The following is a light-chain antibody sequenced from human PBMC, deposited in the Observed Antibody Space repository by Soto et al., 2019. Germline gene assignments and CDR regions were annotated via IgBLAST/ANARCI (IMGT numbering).Light chain of an antibody. CDR1: QGISTT. CDR3: QQVYDCPFT. Sequence: DILLTQSPALLSASAGDRVTITCRASQGISTTLAWYQQQPGKAPNLLIYAASTVQGGVPSRFSGSGSWRDCSLTISSLQPEEVAAFYCQQVYDCPFTFGGGTKVAIK. V-gene: IGKV1-9*01. CDR2: AAS. J-gene: IGKJ4*02.